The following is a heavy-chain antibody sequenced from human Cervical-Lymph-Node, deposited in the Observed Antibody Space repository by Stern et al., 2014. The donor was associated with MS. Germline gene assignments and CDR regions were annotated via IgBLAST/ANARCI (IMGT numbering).Heavy chain of an antibody. J-gene: IGHJ4*02. CDR2: ISTYNGNT. CDR3: ARDIYCSGGTCYFEFFDY. V-gene: IGHV1-18*01. D-gene: IGHD2-15*01. CDR1: GYTFTSYG. Sequence: QVQLEESGAEVKKPGASVKVSCRASGYTFTSYGISWVRQAPGQGLEWMGWISTYNGNTNYAQKFQGRVTMTTDTSTSTAYMELRSLISDDTAVYYCARDIYCSGGTCYFEFFDYWGQGTLVAVS.